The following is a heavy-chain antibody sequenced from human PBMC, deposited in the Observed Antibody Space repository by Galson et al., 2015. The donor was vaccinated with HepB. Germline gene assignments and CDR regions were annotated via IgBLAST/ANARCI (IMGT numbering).Heavy chain of an antibody. Sequence: SLRLSCAASGFTFSSYSMNWVRQAPGRGLEGVSYISSGRSTIYYADSVKGRFTIPRDNAKNSLYLQMNSLRDEDTAVYYCARDPDGRRGPYNWFDPWGQGTLVTVSS. J-gene: IGHJ5*02. CDR1: GFTFSSYS. V-gene: IGHV3-48*02. CDR3: ARDPDGRRGPYNWFDP. CDR2: ISSGRSTI. D-gene: IGHD1-14*01.